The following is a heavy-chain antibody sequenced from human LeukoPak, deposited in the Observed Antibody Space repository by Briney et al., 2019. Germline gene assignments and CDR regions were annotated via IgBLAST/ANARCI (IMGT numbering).Heavy chain of an antibody. D-gene: IGHD3-22*01. V-gene: IGHV4-30-2*01. Sequence: SQTLSLTCVVSGGSISSGGYSWSWIRQPPGKGLEWIGYIYHSGSTYYNPSLKSRVTISVDRSENQFSLKLSSVTAADTAVYYCARGYDSSGYNPTYFDYWGQGTLVTVSS. CDR2: IYHSGST. CDR1: GGSISSGGYS. CDR3: ARGYDSSGYNPTYFDY. J-gene: IGHJ4*02.